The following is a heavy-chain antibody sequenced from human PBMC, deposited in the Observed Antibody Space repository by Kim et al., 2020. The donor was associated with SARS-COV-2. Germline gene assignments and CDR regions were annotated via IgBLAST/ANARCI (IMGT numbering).Heavy chain of an antibody. CDR1: GFTFSSYA. Sequence: GGSLRLSCAASGFTFSSYAMSWVRQAPGKGLEWVSAISGSGGSTYYADSVKGRFTISRDNSKNTLYPQMNSLRAEDTAVYYCAQKGSVGGYFDYWGQGTLVTVSS. V-gene: IGHV3-23*01. D-gene: IGHD1-26*01. CDR3: AQKGSVGGYFDY. CDR2: ISGSGGST. J-gene: IGHJ4*02.